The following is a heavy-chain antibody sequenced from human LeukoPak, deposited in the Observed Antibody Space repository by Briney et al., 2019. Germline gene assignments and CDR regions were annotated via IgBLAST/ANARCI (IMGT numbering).Heavy chain of an antibody. V-gene: IGHV3-30*18. CDR3: AKDMWSRLLYRFRYMDV. Sequence: GRSLRLSCAASGFTFNSFGMHWVRQAPGKGLEWVAVISYDGSNKYYADSVKGRFTISRDKSNNTLYLHMNSLRAEDTAVYNCAKDMWSRLLYRFRYMDVWGKGTTVTVSS. J-gene: IGHJ6*03. CDR1: GFTFNSFG. CDR2: ISYDGSNK. D-gene: IGHD2-15*01.